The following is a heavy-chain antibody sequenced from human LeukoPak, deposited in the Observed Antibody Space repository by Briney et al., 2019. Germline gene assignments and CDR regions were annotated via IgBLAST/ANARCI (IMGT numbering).Heavy chain of an antibody. CDR1: GFTFSSYW. J-gene: IGHJ4*02. Sequence: PGGSLRLSCAASGFTFSSYWMSWVRQAPGKGLEWVANIKQDGSEKYHVDSVKGRFTISRDKAKNSLYLQMNSLRAEDTAVYYCARLYYYDPYGSYFDYWGQGTLVTVSS. CDR2: IKQDGSEK. V-gene: IGHV3-7*01. D-gene: IGHD3-22*01. CDR3: ARLYYYDPYGSYFDY.